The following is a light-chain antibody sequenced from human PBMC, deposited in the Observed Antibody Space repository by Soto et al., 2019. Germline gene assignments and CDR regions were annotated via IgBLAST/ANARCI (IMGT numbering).Light chain of an antibody. J-gene: IGLJ1*01. CDR1: SSDVGGYNY. V-gene: IGLV2-14*01. CDR3: SSYTSSSTRV. CDR2: EVS. Sequence: QSVLTQPASVSGSPGQSITISCTGTSSDVGGYNYISWYQQHPGKAPKLMIYEVSNRPSGVSNRFSGSKSGNTASLTISVVQAEDEADYYCSSYTSSSTRVFGTGTKLTVL.